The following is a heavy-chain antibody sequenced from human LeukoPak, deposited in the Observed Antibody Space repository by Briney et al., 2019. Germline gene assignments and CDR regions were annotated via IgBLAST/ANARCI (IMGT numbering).Heavy chain of an antibody. Sequence: SVKVSCTASGGTFSSYAISWVRQAPGQGLEWMGGIIPIFGTANYAQKFQGRVTITADESTSTAYMELSSLRSEDTAVYYCARKGGDDSGADYWGQGTLVTVSS. V-gene: IGHV1-69*13. J-gene: IGHJ4*02. D-gene: IGHD3-16*01. CDR2: IIPIFGTA. CDR3: ARKGGDDSGADY. CDR1: GGTFSSYA.